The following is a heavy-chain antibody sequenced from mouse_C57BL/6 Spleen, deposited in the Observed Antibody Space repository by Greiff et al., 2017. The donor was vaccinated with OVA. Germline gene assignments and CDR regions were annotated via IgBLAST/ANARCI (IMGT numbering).Heavy chain of an antibody. Sequence: EVQLQQSGAELVRPGASVKLSCTASGFNIKDYYMHWVKQRPEQGLEWIGRIDPEDGDTEYAPKFQGKATMTADTSSNTAYLQLSSLTSEDTAVYYCTRSYYGSHYFDYWGQGTTLTVSS. J-gene: IGHJ2*01. CDR3: TRSYYGSHYFDY. V-gene: IGHV14-1*01. CDR2: IDPEDGDT. D-gene: IGHD1-1*01. CDR1: GFNIKDYY.